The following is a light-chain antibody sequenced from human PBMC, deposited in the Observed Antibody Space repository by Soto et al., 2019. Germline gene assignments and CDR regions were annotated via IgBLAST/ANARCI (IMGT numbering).Light chain of an antibody. CDR3: QHRSKWLT. CDR2: DAS. CDR1: QSVSSY. J-gene: IGKJ4*01. Sequence: EIVLTQSPATLSLSPGERATLSCRASQSVSSYLAWYQQKPGQAPRLLIYDASSRATGITAMFRGSGSGTDFNLTIRRLEAEDFAVYYYQHRSKWLTFGGGTKVEI. V-gene: IGKV3-11*01.